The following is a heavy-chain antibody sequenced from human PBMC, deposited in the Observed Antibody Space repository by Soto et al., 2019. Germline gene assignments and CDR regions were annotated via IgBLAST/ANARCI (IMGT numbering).Heavy chain of an antibody. D-gene: IGHD5-18*01. Sequence: PGESLKLSCKGSGYSFTSYWIGWVRQMPGKGLEWMGIIYPGDSDTRYSPSFQGQVTISADKSISTAYLQWSSLKASDTAMYYCARLGYSYGAYYYYMDVWGKGTTVTVSS. CDR1: GYSFTSYW. CDR3: ARLGYSYGAYYYYMDV. J-gene: IGHJ6*03. CDR2: IYPGDSDT. V-gene: IGHV5-51*01.